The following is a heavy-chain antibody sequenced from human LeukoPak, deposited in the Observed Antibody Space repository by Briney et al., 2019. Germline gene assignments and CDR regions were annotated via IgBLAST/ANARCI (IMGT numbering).Heavy chain of an antibody. V-gene: IGHV3-30*02. CDR2: IRYDGSNK. CDR1: GFTFSSYG. CDR3: AKDLEGIVDTIIGGY. D-gene: IGHD5-18*01. J-gene: IGHJ4*02. Sequence: GESLRLSCAASGFTFSSYGMHWVRQAPGKGLEWVAFIRYDGSNKYYADSVKGRFTISRDNSKNTLYLQMNSLRAEDTAVYYCAKDLEGIVDTIIGGYWGQGTLVTVSS.